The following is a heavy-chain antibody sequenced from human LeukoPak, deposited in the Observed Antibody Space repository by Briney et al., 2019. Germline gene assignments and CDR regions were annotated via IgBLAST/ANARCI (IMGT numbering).Heavy chain of an antibody. CDR3: ARDRRYYDSSGYVDY. D-gene: IGHD3-22*01. CDR2: ISSNGSTI. CDR1: GFTFSDYY. Sequence: GGSLRLSCAASGFTFSDYYMSWIRQAPGKGLEWVSYISSNGSTIYYADSVKGRFTISRDNAKNSLYLQMNSLRAEDTAVYYCARDRRYYDSSGYVDYWGQGTLVTVSS. V-gene: IGHV3-11*01. J-gene: IGHJ4*02.